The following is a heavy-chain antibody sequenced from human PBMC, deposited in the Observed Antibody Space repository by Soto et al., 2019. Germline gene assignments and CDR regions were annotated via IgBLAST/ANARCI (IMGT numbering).Heavy chain of an antibody. J-gene: IGHJ4*02. V-gene: IGHV4-61*01. CDR3: AIGSYYYDSSGYYHD. D-gene: IGHD3-22*01. CDR1: GGSVSSGSYY. Sequence: SETLSLTCTVSGGSVSSGSYYWSWIRQPPGKGLEWIGYIYYSGSTNYNPSLKSRVTISVDTSKNQFSLKLSSVTAADTAVYYCAIGSYYYDSSGYYHDWGQGTLVTVSS. CDR2: IYYSGST.